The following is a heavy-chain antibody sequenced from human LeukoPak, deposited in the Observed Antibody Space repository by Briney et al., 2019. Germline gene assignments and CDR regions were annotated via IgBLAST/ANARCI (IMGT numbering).Heavy chain of an antibody. CDR3: ARGNRLYTSSWSSLAFDI. Sequence: ASVKVSCKASGYTFTSYDINWVRQATGQGLEWMGWINPISGYTGYAQKFQDRVTMTGDTSKSTAYMELSSPRSEDAAVYYCARGNRLYTSSWSSLAFDIWGQGTMVTVSS. V-gene: IGHV1-8*01. D-gene: IGHD6-13*01. CDR1: GYTFTSYD. J-gene: IGHJ3*02. CDR2: INPISGYT.